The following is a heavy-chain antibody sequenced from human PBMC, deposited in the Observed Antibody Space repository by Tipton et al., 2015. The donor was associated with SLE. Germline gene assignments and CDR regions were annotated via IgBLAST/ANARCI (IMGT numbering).Heavy chain of an antibody. Sequence: TLSLTCTVSGGSISSSSYYWGWIRQPPGKGLEWIGSIYYSGSTYYNPSLKSRVTISVNTSKNQFSLKLSSVTAADTAVYYCARTVVVITVGAFDIWGQGTMVTVSS. CDR3: ARTVVVITVGAFDI. D-gene: IGHD3-22*01. J-gene: IGHJ3*02. V-gene: IGHV4-39*07. CDR1: GGSISSSSYY. CDR2: IYYSGST.